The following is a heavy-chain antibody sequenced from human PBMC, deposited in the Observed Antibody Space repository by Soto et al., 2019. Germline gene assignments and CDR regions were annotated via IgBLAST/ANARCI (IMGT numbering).Heavy chain of an antibody. J-gene: IGHJ1*01. D-gene: IGHD3-22*01. CDR3: ARVGDYYDSSGYHPAEYFQH. V-gene: IGHV1-69*13. Sequence: SVKVSCKASGGTFSSYAISWVRQAPGQGLEWMGGIIPIFGTANYAQKFQGRVTITADESTSTAYMELSSLRSEDTAVYYCARVGDYYDSSGYHPAEYFQHWGQGTLVTVSS. CDR2: IIPIFGTA. CDR1: GGTFSSYA.